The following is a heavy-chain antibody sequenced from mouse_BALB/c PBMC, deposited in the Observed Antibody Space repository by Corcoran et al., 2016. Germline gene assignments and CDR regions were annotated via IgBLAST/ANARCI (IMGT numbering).Heavy chain of an antibody. CDR1: GFNIKDYY. Sequence: EVQLQQSGAELVRPGALVKLSCKASGFNIKDYYMHWVKQRPEQGLEWIGWIDRENGNTIYDPKFQGKASITADTSSNTAYLQLSSLTSEDTAVDYCARRGSSYFDYWCQGTTLTVSS. V-gene: IGHV14-1*02. J-gene: IGHJ2*01. CDR3: ARRGSSYFDY. CDR2: IDRENGNT. D-gene: IGHD1-1*01.